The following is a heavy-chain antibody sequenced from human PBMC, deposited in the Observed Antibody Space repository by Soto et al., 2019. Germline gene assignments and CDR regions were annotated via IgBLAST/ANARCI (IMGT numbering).Heavy chain of an antibody. D-gene: IGHD3-22*01. J-gene: IGHJ4*02. V-gene: IGHV3-33*08. Sequence: GGSLRLSCAASGLTFSSYGMHWVRQAPGKGLEWVAVIWYDGSNKYYADSVKGRFTISRDNSKNTLYLQMNSLRAEDTAVYYCASGYYDSSGYYYDYWGQGTLVTVSS. CDR3: ASGYYDSSGYYYDY. CDR1: GLTFSSYG. CDR2: IWYDGSNK.